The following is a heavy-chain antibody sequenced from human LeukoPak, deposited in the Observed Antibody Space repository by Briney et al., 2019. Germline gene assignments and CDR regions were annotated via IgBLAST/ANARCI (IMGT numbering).Heavy chain of an antibody. CDR2: FDPEDGET. V-gene: IGHV1-24*01. CDR3: ARFAVHRRIAVPGQFGLDY. Sequence: GASVKVSCKVSGYTLTELSMHWVRQAPGKGLEWMGGFDPEDGETIYAQKFQGRVTMTRDTSTSTVYMELSSLRSDDTAVYYCARFAVHRRIAVPGQFGLDYWGQGTLVTVSS. D-gene: IGHD6-19*01. J-gene: IGHJ4*02. CDR1: GYTLTELS.